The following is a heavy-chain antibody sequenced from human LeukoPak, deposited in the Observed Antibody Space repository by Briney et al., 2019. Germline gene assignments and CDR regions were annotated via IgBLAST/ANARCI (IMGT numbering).Heavy chain of an antibody. J-gene: IGHJ6*04. CDR1: GFNLTNYA. CDR3: ASDPRDGGQNV. D-gene: IGHD5-24*01. Sequence: PGGSLRLSCTASGFNLTNYAMHWVRQAPGKGLERVTLISYSRDNTYYADSVKGRFTFSRDKSKNTLYLQMNSLRPEDSAVYYCASDPRDGGQNVWGKGTTVTVSS. V-gene: IGHV3-30*04. CDR2: ISYSRDNT.